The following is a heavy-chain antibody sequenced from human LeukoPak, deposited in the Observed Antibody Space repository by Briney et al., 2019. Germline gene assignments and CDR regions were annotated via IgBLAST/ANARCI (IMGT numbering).Heavy chain of an antibody. V-gene: IGHV3-48*03. CDR2: ISSSGSTI. CDR1: GFTFSSYE. Sequence: GGSLRLSCAASGFTFSSYEMNWVRQAPGKGLEWVSYISSSGSTIYYADSVKGRFTISRDNSKNTLYLQMNSLRAEDTAVYYCARDHIVVVPAEHSYDYYYYYGMDVWGQGTTVTVSS. CDR3: ARDHIVVVPAEHSYDYYYYYGMDV. D-gene: IGHD2-2*01. J-gene: IGHJ6*02.